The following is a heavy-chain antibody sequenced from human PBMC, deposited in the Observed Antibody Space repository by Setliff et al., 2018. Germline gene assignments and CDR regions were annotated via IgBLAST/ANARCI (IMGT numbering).Heavy chain of an antibody. D-gene: IGHD2-2*01. V-gene: IGHV4-39*06. CDR1: GDSISSSRYY. CDR3: ARLSCSSNSCPFDY. CDR2: IYYSGTA. Sequence: KPSETLSLTCTVSGDSISSSRYYWAWIRQPPGKGLEWIGRIYYSGTAYYNPSLKSRLYMSVDTSKNQFTLKVISVTAADTAVYYCARLSCSSNSCPFDYWVQGTLVTVSS. J-gene: IGHJ4*02.